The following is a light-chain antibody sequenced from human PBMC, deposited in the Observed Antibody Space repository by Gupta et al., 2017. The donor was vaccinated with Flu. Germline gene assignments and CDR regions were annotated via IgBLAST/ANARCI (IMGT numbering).Light chain of an antibody. Sequence: DIVLTQSPATLSLSPGERATLSCRASQSVSSYLAWYQQTPGQAPRLLIYDASNRAAGIPARFSGSGSGTDFTLTISSREPEDFAVYFCQQRTNWPLVTFGGGTKVEIK. CDR1: QSVSSY. CDR2: DAS. J-gene: IGKJ4*01. CDR3: QQRTNWPLVT. V-gene: IGKV3-11*01.